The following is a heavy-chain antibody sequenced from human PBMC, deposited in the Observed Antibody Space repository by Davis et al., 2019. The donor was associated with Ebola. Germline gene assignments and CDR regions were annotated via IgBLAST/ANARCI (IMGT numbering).Heavy chain of an antibody. CDR3: ARAIIGVNVYDY. CDR2: IIPRFGTG. J-gene: IGHJ4*02. CDR1: GGTFSSNS. Sequence: SVKVSCKASGGTFSSNSFNWVRQAPGQGPEWMGGIIPRFGTGNHAQKFQGRVTITADESTSTAYMELSSLRFEDTAVYYCARAIIGVNVYDYWGQGTLLTVSS. D-gene: IGHD3-3*01. V-gene: IGHV1-69*13.